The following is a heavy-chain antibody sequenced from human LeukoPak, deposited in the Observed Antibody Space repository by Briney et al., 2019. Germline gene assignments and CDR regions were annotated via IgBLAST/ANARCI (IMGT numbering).Heavy chain of an antibody. CDR1: GFTFSRYW. Sequence: GGPLRLSCAASGFTFSRYWMPWVRKAPGKGLVWVSRINSDGSSTSYADSVKGRFTISRDNAKNTLYLQMNSLRAEDTAVYYCARANPDFHTIDYWGQGTLVTVSS. V-gene: IGHV3-74*01. J-gene: IGHJ4*02. CDR3: ARANPDFHTIDY. D-gene: IGHD3-3*01. CDR2: INSDGSST.